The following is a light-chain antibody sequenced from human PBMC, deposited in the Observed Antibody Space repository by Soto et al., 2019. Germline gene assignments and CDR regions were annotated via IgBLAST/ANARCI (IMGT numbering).Light chain of an antibody. Sequence: DIQLTQSPSFLSASVGDRVTITCRASQGISSYLAWYQQKPGKAPKLLIYAASTLQSGVPSRFSGSGSGTEFTLTIISLQHEDFATYYCKQLNSYPWTFGQGIKVDIK. J-gene: IGKJ1*01. CDR1: QGISSY. V-gene: IGKV1-9*01. CDR2: AAS. CDR3: KQLNSYPWT.